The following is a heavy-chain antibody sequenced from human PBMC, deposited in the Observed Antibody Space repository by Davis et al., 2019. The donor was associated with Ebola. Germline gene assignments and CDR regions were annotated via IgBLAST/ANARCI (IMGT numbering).Heavy chain of an antibody. CDR3: ARAGYSSSWSPHYYYYGMDV. Sequence: AASVKVSCKASGYTFTGYYMHWVRQAPGQGLEWMGWINPNSGGTNYAQKFQGWVTMTRDTSISTAYMELSRLRSDDTAVYYCARAGYSSSWSPHYYYYGMDVWGQGTTVTVSS. D-gene: IGHD6-13*01. CDR2: INPNSGGT. J-gene: IGHJ6*02. CDR1: GYTFTGYY. V-gene: IGHV1-2*04.